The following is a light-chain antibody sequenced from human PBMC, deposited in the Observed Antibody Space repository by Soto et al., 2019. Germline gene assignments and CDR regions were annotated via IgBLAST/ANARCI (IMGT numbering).Light chain of an antibody. CDR1: SSDVGGYNY. Sequence: QSALTQPPSASGSPGQSVTISCTGTSSDVGGYNYVSWYRQHPGKAPKLMIYEVSKRPSGVPDRFSGSKSGNTASLTVSGLQAEDEADYYCSSYAGSNTPYVFGTGTKLTV. CDR2: EVS. V-gene: IGLV2-8*01. CDR3: SSYAGSNTPYV. J-gene: IGLJ1*01.